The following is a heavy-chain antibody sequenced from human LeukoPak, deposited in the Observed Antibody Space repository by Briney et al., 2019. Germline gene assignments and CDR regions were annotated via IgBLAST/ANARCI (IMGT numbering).Heavy chain of an antibody. CDR3: ARDLGAVAGTGGWFDP. J-gene: IGHJ5*02. CDR2: ISSSSSYI. Sequence: KPGGSLRLSCAASGFTFSSYSMNWVRQAPGKGLEWVSSISSSSSYIYYADSVKGRFTISRDNAKNSLYLQMNSLRAEDTAVYYCARDLGAVAGTGGWFDPRGQGTLVTVSS. D-gene: IGHD6-19*01. V-gene: IGHV3-21*01. CDR1: GFTFSSYS.